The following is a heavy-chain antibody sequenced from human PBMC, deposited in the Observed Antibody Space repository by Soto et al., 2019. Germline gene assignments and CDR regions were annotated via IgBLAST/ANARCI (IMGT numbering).Heavy chain of an antibody. D-gene: IGHD6-19*01. CDR2: ISYDGSNK. V-gene: IGHV3-30-3*01. Sequence: HPGGSLRLSCAASGFTFSSYAMHWVRQAPGKGLEWVAVISYDGSNKYYADSVKGRFTISRDNSKNTLYLQMNSLRAEDTAVYYCARDREAVADSPNWFDPWGQGTLVTVSS. CDR3: ARDREAVADSPNWFDP. CDR1: GFTFSSYA. J-gene: IGHJ5*02.